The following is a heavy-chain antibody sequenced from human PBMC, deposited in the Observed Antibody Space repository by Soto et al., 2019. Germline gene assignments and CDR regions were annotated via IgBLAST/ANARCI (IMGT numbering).Heavy chain of an antibody. J-gene: IGHJ4*02. CDR3: ARDSLYGSGSYYNGGFDY. CDR1: GFTFSDYY. Sequence: PGGSLRLSCAASGFTFSDYYMSWIRQAPGKGLEWVSYISSSGSTIYYADSVKGRSTISRDNAKNSLYLQMNSLRAEDTAVYYCARDSLYGSGSYYNGGFDYWGQGTLVTVSS. V-gene: IGHV3-11*01. CDR2: ISSSGSTI. D-gene: IGHD3-10*01.